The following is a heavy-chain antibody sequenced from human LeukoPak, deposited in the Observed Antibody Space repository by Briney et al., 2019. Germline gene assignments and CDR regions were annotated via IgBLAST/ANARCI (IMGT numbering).Heavy chain of an antibody. CDR3: ARHLNYYGSGSYNYGMDV. J-gene: IGHJ6*02. Sequence: PSETLSLTCTVSGGSISSSYYYWGWIRQAPGKGLEWIGSMYNSGYTYNNPSLKSRVTKSIDTSKNQFSLKLSSVTAADTAIYYCARHLNYYGSGSYNYGMDVWGQGTTVTVSS. CDR1: GGSISSSYYY. V-gene: IGHV4-39*01. D-gene: IGHD3-10*01. CDR2: MYNSGYT.